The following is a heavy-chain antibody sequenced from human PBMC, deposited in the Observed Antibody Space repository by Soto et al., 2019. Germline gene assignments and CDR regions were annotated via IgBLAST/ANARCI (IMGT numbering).Heavy chain of an antibody. CDR3: ARGGDNSPWYYSL. CDR2: VFSNGRT. CDR1: GGSINNNY. J-gene: IGHJ4*02. D-gene: IGHD3-10*01. V-gene: IGHV4-59*01. Sequence: SETLSLTCTVSGGSINNNYWSWIRQPPGRGLEWIGYVFSNGRTNYNPSIESRVTISVDTSKNQLSLKLRSVTAADTAVYYCARGGDNSPWYYSLWGQGTLVTVS.